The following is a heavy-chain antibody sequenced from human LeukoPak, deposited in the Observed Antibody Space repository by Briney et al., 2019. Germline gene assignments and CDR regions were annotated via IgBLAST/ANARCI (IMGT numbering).Heavy chain of an antibody. CDR1: GFTYSSYG. V-gene: IGHV3-30*18. D-gene: IGHD1-1*01. Sequence: GGSLRLSCAASGFTYSSYGMHWVRQAPGKGLEWVAVISYDGSKKYYADSVKGRFTISRDSSKNTLYLQMNSLRAEDTAVYYCAKDRAGYGDAFDVWGQGTMVTVSS. CDR3: AKDRAGYGDAFDV. CDR2: ISYDGSKK. J-gene: IGHJ3*01.